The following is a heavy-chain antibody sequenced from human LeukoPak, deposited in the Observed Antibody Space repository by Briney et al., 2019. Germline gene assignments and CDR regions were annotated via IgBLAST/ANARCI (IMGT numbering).Heavy chain of an antibody. CDR2: MNPNSGNT. Sequence: ASVKVSCKASGYTFTRYDINWVRQATGQGLEWMGWMNPNSGNTGYAQKFQGRVTMTRNTSISTAYMELSSLRSEVTAVYYCARRSQAGGTGIGYWGQGTLVTVSS. CDR3: ARRSQAGGTGIGY. V-gene: IGHV1-8*01. CDR1: GYTFTRYD. J-gene: IGHJ4*02. D-gene: IGHD6-19*01.